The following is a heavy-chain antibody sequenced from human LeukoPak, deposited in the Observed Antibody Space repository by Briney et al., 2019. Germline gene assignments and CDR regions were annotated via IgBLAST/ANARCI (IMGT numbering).Heavy chain of an antibody. CDR3: ARDGYSSGSYYYYYGMDV. CDR2: IWYDGSNK. Sequence: GRSLRLSGAASGFTFSSYGMHWFRQAPGKVLEWVAVIWYDGSNKYYADSVKGRFTISRDNSRNTLYLQMNSLRAEDTAVYYCARDGYSSGSYYYYYGMDVWGQGTTVTVSS. CDR1: GFTFSSYG. J-gene: IGHJ6*02. D-gene: IGHD6-19*01. V-gene: IGHV3-33*01.